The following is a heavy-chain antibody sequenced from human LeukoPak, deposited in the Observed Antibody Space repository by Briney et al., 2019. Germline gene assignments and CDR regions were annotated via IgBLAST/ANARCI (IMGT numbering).Heavy chain of an antibody. CDR2: INHSGST. V-gene: IGHV4-34*01. Sequence: SETLSLTCAVYGGSFSGYYWSWIRQPPGKGLEWIGEINHSGSTNYNPSLKSRVTISVDTSKNQFSLKLSSVTAADPAVYYCARTSIYYDSSGYRSWGQGTLVTVSS. CDR1: GGSFSGYY. J-gene: IGHJ5*02. D-gene: IGHD3-22*01. CDR3: ARTSIYYDSSGYRS.